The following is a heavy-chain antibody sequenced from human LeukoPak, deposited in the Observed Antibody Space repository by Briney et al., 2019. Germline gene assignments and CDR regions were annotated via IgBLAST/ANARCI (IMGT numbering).Heavy chain of an antibody. D-gene: IGHD3/OR15-3a*01. CDR1: GYTFTSYD. J-gene: IGHJ3*02. CDR3: ARRLLFSSAFDI. CDR2: MNPNSGNT. Sequence: GASVKVSCKASGYTFTSYDINWVRQATGQGLEWMGWMNPNSGNTGYAQKFQGRVTMTRNTSINTAYMELRSLRSEDMAVYYYARRLLFSSAFDIWGQGTMVTVSS. V-gene: IGHV1-8*01.